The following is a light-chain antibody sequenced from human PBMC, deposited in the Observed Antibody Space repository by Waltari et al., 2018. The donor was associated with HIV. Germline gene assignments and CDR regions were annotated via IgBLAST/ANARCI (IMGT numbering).Light chain of an antibody. V-gene: IGLV2-14*01. CDR3: SSYRRDSTQV. J-gene: IGLJ2*01. Sequence: QSALTQPASVSGSPGQSITISCTGSSRDVGSFNFVSWYQQYPGKAPKLVIFEVSKRPSGVSSRFSGSKSGNTASLTISGLQAEDEADYHCSSYRRDSTQVFGGGTKLTVL. CDR1: SRDVGSFNF. CDR2: EVS.